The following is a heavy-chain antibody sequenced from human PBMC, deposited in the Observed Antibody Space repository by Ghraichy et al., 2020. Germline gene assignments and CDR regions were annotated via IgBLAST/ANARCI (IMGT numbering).Heavy chain of an antibody. D-gene: IGHD3-22*01. CDR2: MSYTGTT. J-gene: IGHJ5*01. Sequence: SETLSLTCDVSGDSMNSDDYYWAWIRQHPGKGLEWLGYMSYTGTTFYDTSLKSRLTMSVDTSNKPFFLTLSSVTAADTAVYFCARGFYDGSGYVDSWGQGTLVTVSS. CDR3: ARGFYDGSGYVDS. CDR1: GDSMNSDDYY. V-gene: IGHV4-31*11.